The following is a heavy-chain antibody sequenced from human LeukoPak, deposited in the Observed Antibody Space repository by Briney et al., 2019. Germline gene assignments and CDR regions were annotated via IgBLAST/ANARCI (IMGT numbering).Heavy chain of an antibody. V-gene: IGHV4-39*01. CDR3: ARRTTVRAFDI. CDR1: GGSISSSTYY. Sequence: KPSETLSLTCTVSGGSISSSTYYWGWIRQPPGKGLEWIGSIYYSGSTYYNPSLKSRVTIFVDTSKYQFSLKLTSVTAADTAVYYCARRTTVRAFDIWGQGTMVTVSS. J-gene: IGHJ3*02. CDR2: IYYSGST. D-gene: IGHD4-17*01.